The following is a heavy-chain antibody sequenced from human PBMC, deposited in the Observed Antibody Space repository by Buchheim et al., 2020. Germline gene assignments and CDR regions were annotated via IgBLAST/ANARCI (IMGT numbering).Heavy chain of an antibody. V-gene: IGHV3-7*01. CDR1: GFTFSSYW. D-gene: IGHD3-16*01. CDR3: ARDRGDYVWGSCFDY. Sequence: EVQLVESGGGLVQPGGSLRLSCAASGFTFSSYWMSWVRQAPGKGLEWVAKIKQDGSGKYYVDSVKGRFTISRDNAKNSLYLQMNSLRAEDTAVYYCARDRGDYVWGSCFDYWGQGTL. CDR2: IKQDGSGK. J-gene: IGHJ4*02.